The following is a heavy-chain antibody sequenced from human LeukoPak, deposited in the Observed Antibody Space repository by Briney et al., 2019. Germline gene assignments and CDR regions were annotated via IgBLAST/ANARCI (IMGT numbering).Heavy chain of an antibody. CDR2: IHYSGST. J-gene: IGHJ4*02. CDR3: TRGTVTINYFDY. D-gene: IGHD4-17*01. CDR1: GGSISSSSSY. Sequence: PSETLSLTCTVSGGSISSSSSYWGWIRQPPGKGLEWIGSIHYSGSTDYSPSLKSRLTISVDTSKNQFSLRLSSVTAADTAVYYCTRGTVTINYFDYWGQGTLVTVSS. V-gene: IGHV4-39*07.